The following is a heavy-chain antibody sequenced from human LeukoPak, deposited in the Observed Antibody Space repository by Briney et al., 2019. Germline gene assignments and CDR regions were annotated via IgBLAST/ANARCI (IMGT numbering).Heavy chain of an antibody. D-gene: IGHD3-3*01. CDR1: GFTFSSYG. CDR2: IWYDGSNK. J-gene: IGHJ4*02. V-gene: IGHV3-33*06. CDR3: AKERGYYFDY. Sequence: GRSLRLSCAASGFTFSSYGMHWVRQAPGKGLEWVAVIWYDGSNKYYADSVKGRFTISRDNSKNTLYLQMNSLRAEDTAVYYCAKERGYYFDYWGQGTLVTVSS.